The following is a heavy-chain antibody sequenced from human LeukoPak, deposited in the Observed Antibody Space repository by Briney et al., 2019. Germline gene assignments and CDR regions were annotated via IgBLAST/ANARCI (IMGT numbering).Heavy chain of an antibody. Sequence: ASVKVSCKASGYTFTSYDINWVRQATGQGLEWMGWMNPNSGNTGYAQKFQGRVTMTRNTSISTAYMELSSLRSEDTAVYYCARGLAVVRDYYYYGMDVWGQGTTVTVPS. V-gene: IGHV1-8*01. J-gene: IGHJ6*02. CDR1: GYTFTSYD. CDR3: ARGLAVVRDYYYYGMDV. CDR2: MNPNSGNT. D-gene: IGHD2-15*01.